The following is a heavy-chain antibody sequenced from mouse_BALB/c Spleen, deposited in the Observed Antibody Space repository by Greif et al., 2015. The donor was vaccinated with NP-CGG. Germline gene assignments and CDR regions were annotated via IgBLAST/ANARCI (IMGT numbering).Heavy chain of an antibody. J-gene: IGHJ4*01. CDR1: GFSLTGYG. CDR3: ARGDHGSSLYYAMDY. Sequence: VKLMESGPGLVAPSQSLSITCTVSGFSLTGYGVNWVRQPPGKGLEWLGMIWGDGSTDYNSALKSRLSISKDNSKSXVFLKMNSLQTDDTARYYCARGDHGSSLYYAMDYWGQGTSVTVSS. CDR2: IWGDGST. V-gene: IGHV2-6-7*01. D-gene: IGHD1-1*01.